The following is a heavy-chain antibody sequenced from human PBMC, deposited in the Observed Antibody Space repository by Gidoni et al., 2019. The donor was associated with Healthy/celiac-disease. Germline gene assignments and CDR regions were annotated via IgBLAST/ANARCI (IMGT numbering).Heavy chain of an antibody. Sequence: QVQLHESGPGLVKPSETLSLTRTVSGSSISSGYYSGWIRQPPGKGLEWIGSIYHSGRTYYNPSLKSRVTISVDTSKNQFSLKLSSVTAADTAVYYCARDQDCSSTSCYYYYYGMDVWGQGTTVTVSS. D-gene: IGHD2-2*01. V-gene: IGHV4-38-2*02. CDR2: IYHSGRT. CDR1: GSSISSGYY. CDR3: ARDQDCSSTSCYYYYYGMDV. J-gene: IGHJ6*02.